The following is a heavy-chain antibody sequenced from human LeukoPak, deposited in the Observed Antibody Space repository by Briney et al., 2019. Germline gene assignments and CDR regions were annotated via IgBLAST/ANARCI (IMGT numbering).Heavy chain of an antibody. CDR1: GFTFSSYW. CDR3: SSGNSHAFDI. D-gene: IGHD4-23*01. CDR2: INSDGSST. V-gene: IGHV3-74*01. Sequence: GGSLRLSCAASGFTFSSYWMHSVRQAPGKGLVWVSRINSDGSSTSYADSVKGRFTISRDNAKNTLYLQMNNLRAEDTAVYYCSSGNSHAFDIWGQGTMVTVSS. J-gene: IGHJ3*02.